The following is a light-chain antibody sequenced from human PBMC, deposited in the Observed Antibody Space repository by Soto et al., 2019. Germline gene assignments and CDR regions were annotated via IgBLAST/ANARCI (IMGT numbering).Light chain of an antibody. V-gene: IGKV2-30*01. CDR3: MQGTHWPLT. J-gene: IGKJ4*01. CDR1: QSLVDKDGNTY. CDR2: KVS. Sequence: DVVMTQSPLSLPVTLGQPASISCRSSQSLVDKDGNTYLNWFQQRPGQSPRRLIYKVSNRDSGVPDRFTGSGSGTDFTLKISRVEAEDVGLYYCMQGTHWPLTFGGGTKVDIK.